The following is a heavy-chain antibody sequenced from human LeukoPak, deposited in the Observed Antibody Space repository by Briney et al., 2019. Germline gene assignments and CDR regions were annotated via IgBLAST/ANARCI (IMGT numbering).Heavy chain of an antibody. CDR2: ISYDGSNK. V-gene: IGHV3-30*03. CDR3: ARGSALDI. Sequence: GRSLRLSCAASGFTFSSYGMHWVRQAPGKGLEWVAVISYDGSNKYYADSVKGRFTISRDNSKNTLYLQMNSLRAEDTAVYYCARGSALDIWGQGTMVTVSS. CDR1: GFTFSSYG. J-gene: IGHJ3*02.